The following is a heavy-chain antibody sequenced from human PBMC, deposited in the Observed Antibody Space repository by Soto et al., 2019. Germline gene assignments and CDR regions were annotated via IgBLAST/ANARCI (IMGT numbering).Heavy chain of an antibody. Sequence: SETLSLTCTFSGGSISSYYWSWIRQPPGKGLEWIGYIYYSGSTNYNPSLKSRVTISVDTSKNQFSLKLSSVTAADTAVYYCARARLYYDIAVYYFDYWGQGTLVTVSS. J-gene: IGHJ4*02. CDR3: ARARLYYDIAVYYFDY. D-gene: IGHD3-9*01. V-gene: IGHV4-59*01. CDR2: IYYSGST. CDR1: GGSISSYY.